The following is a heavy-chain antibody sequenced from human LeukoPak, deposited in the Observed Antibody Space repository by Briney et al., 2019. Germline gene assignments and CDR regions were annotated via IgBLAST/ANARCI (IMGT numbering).Heavy chain of an antibody. D-gene: IGHD2-15*01. Sequence: AGGSLRLSCAASGFTFNSYAMYWVRQAPGKGLEWISGIFGSGGSPHYADSVKGRFTISRDNSQEIVYLQLDSLRVEDTALYYCGETTVGYSSGRYPGWPVDYWGREPWSPSPQ. CDR1: GFTFNSYA. CDR2: IFGSGGSP. V-gene: IGHV3-23*01. J-gene: IGHJ4*02. CDR3: GETTVGYSSGRYPGWPVDY.